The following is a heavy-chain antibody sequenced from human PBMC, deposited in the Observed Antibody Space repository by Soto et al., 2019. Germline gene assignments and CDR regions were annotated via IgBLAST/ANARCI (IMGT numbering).Heavy chain of an antibody. CDR3: TTDVICSGGSCYPYYYYYMDV. Sequence: GGSLRLSCAASGFTFSNAWMSWVRQAPGKGLEWAGRIKSKTDGGTTDYAAPVKGRFTISRDDSKNTLYLQMNSRKTDDTAVYYCTTDVICSGGSCYPYYYYYMDVWGKGTTVTVSS. CDR1: GFTFSNAW. CDR2: IKSKTDGGTT. J-gene: IGHJ6*03. V-gene: IGHV3-15*01. D-gene: IGHD2-15*01.